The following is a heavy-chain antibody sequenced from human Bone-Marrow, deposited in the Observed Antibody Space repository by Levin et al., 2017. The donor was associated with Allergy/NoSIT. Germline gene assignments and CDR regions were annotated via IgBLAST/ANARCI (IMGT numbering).Heavy chain of an antibody. CDR1: GYSFTDFY. CDR3: ARDRRGDSPVFWFDP. V-gene: IGHV1-2*02. J-gene: IGHJ5*02. D-gene: IGHD6-13*01. CDR2: INPDSGGI. Sequence: ASVKVSCKSSGYSFTDFYVHWVRQAPGLGPEWMGLINPDSGGIKYAEKFQGRVTMTRDTSIRTAYMELTRLRSEDTAVYYCARDRRGDSPVFWFDPWGPGTLVTVSS.